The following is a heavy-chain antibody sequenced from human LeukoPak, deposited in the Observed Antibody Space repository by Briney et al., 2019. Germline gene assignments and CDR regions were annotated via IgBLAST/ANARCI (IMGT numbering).Heavy chain of an antibody. Sequence: SETLSLTCTVSGGSISSSSYYWGWIRQPPGKGLEWIGSIYYSGSTYYNPSLKSRVTISVDTSKNQFSLKLSSVTAADTPVYYCARHPYCSGGSCYYVVWFDPWGQGTLVTVSS. V-gene: IGHV4-39*01. J-gene: IGHJ5*02. CDR3: ARHPYCSGGSCYYVVWFDP. CDR2: IYYSGST. CDR1: GGSISSSSYY. D-gene: IGHD2-15*01.